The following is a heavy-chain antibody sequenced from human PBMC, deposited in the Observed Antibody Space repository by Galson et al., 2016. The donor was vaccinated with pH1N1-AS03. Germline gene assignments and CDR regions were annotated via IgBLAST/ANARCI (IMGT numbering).Heavy chain of an antibody. D-gene: IGHD1-26*01. CDR2: IYPGDSDT. CDR1: GYKFTNYW. Sequence: QSGAEVKKPGESLKISCKGSGYKFTNYWTGWVRQMPGQGLEWMGSIYPGDSDTRYSPSFQGQVTISADKSISTAYLQWSSLKASDTAMYYCARRVSYTGSYPLDYWGQGTLVTASS. J-gene: IGHJ4*02. CDR3: ARRVSYTGSYPLDY. V-gene: IGHV5-51*01.